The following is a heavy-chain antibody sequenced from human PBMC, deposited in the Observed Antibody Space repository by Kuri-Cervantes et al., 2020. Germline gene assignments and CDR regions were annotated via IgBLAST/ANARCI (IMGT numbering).Heavy chain of an antibody. J-gene: IGHJ4*02. CDR1: EYSFTTSW. CDR3: ARWGASGWYFFDY. Sequence: GESLKISCRDSEYSFTTSWIAWVRQMPGKGLECMGIIYPADSDTRYSPSFQGQVTISADKSTSTAYLQWSSLEASDSAIYYCARWGASGWYFFDYWGPGTLVTVSS. CDR2: IYPADSDT. V-gene: IGHV5-51*01. D-gene: IGHD6-19*01.